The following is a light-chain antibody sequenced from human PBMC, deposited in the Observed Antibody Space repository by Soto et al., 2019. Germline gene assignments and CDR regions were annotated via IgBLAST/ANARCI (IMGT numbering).Light chain of an antibody. CDR1: SSDVGGYNY. CDR2: EVS. V-gene: IGLV2-14*01. CDR3: SSYTSSSTAV. Sequence: HSALTQPASVSGSPGQSITISCTGTSSDVGGYNYVSWYQQHPGKAPKLMIYEVSNRPSGVSNRFSGSKSDNTASLTISGLQAEDEADYYCSSYTSSSTAVFGTGTKLTVL. J-gene: IGLJ1*01.